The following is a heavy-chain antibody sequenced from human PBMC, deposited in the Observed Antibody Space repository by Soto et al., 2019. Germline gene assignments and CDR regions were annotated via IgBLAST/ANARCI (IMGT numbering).Heavy chain of an antibody. J-gene: IGHJ4*02. D-gene: IGHD5-18*01. V-gene: IGHV1-69*13. Sequence: SVNVPSKASGGTFGSQGIAWVRQAPGQGLEWMGGFIAMLGTPTYAKKVQGRATITADESLTSSYLELRSLRSEDTAVYFCARGAMANFDYWGQGTVVTVSS. CDR2: FIAMLGTP. CDR3: ARGAMANFDY. CDR1: GGTFGSQG.